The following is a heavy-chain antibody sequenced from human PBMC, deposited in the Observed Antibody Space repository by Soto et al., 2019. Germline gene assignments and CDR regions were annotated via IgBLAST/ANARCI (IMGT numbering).Heavy chain of an antibody. D-gene: IGHD2-2*01. CDR1: GFTFSNAW. CDR2: IKSKTDGGTT. V-gene: IGHV3-15*07. J-gene: IGHJ6*02. CDR3: TTDNCSSTSCYVGAYYYYYYGMDV. Sequence: GGSLRLSCAASGFTFSNAWMNWVRQAPGKGLEWVGRIKSKTDGGTTDYAAPVKGRFTISRDDSKNTLYLQMNSLKTEDTAVYYCTTDNCSSTSCYVGAYYYYYYGMDVWGQGTTVTVSS.